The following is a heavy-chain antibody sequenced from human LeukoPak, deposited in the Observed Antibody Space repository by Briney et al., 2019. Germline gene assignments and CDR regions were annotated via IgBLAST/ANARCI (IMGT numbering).Heavy chain of an antibody. Sequence: GGSLRLSCAVSGITLSNYGMSWVRQAPGKGLEWVANIKQDGSEKYYVDSVKGRFTISRDNAKNSLYLQMNSLRAEDTAVYYCARGRGNGYNSYFDYWGQGTLVTVSS. J-gene: IGHJ4*02. V-gene: IGHV3-7*01. CDR1: GITLSNYG. CDR2: IKQDGSEK. CDR3: ARGRGNGYNSYFDY. D-gene: IGHD5-24*01.